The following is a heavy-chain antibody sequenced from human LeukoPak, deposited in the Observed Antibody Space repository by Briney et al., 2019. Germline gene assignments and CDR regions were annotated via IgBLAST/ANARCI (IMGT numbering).Heavy chain of an antibody. J-gene: IGHJ4*02. Sequence: SETLSLTCTVSGGSISSGGYYWSWIRQPPGKGLEWIGEINHSGSTNYNPSLKSRVTISVDTSKNQFSLKLSSVTAADTAVYYCARGGTRIAVAGTGFDYWGQGTLVTVSS. CDR1: GGSISSGGYY. V-gene: IGHV4-39*07. CDR2: INHSGST. D-gene: IGHD6-19*01. CDR3: ARGGTRIAVAGTGFDY.